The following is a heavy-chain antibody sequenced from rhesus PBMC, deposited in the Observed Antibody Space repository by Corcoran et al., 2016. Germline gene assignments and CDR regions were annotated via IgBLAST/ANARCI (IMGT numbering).Heavy chain of an antibody. D-gene: IGHD6-31*01. J-gene: IGHJ4*01. CDR1: GGSFISYW. Sequence: QVQLQESGPGLVKPSETLSLTCAVSGGSFISYWGSWIRQPPGKGLEWIGEINGNTGSTNYTPSLNSRVTISKDASKNQFSLKLTSVTAADTAVYYCARGRYSSGWYSYYFDYWGQGVLVTVSS. CDR2: INGNTGST. CDR3: ARGRYSSGWYSYYFDY. V-gene: IGHV4-80*01.